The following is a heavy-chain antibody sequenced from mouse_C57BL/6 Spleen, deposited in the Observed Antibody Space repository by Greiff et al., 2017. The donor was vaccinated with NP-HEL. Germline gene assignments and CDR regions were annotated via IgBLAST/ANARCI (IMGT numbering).Heavy chain of an antibody. CDR1: GYTFTSYW. D-gene: IGHD2-2*01. Sequence: QVHVKQPGAELVKPGASVKLSCKASGYTFTSYWMQWVKQRPGQGLEWIGEIDPSDSYTNYNQKFKGKATLTVDTSSSTAYMQLSSLTSEDSAVYYCARTGMVTTGPWFAYWGQGTLVTVSA. J-gene: IGHJ3*01. CDR3: ARTGMVTTGPWFAY. V-gene: IGHV1-50*01. CDR2: IDPSDSYT.